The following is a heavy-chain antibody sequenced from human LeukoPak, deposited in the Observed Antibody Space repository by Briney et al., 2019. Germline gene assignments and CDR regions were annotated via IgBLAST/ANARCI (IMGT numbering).Heavy chain of an antibody. CDR1: GFTFSNYA. CDR2: ISGSGGTT. J-gene: IGHJ6*02. CDR3: ARDMTSLGMYYYGMDV. V-gene: IGHV3-23*01. Sequence: GGSLRLSCAASGFTFSNYAMSWVRQAPGKGLEWVSAISGSGGTTYYAESMKGRFTISRDNSKNTLYLQMNSLRAEDTAVYYCARDMTSLGMYYYGMDVWGQGTTVTVSS. D-gene: IGHD7-27*01.